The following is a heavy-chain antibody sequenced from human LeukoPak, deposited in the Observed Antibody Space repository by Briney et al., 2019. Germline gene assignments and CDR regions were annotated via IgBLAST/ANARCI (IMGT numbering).Heavy chain of an antibody. V-gene: IGHV3-48*03. J-gene: IGHJ4*02. CDR3: ARGIQPWSPWDY. CDR1: GFTFSSYE. CDR2: ISSSGSTI. D-gene: IGHD5-18*01. Sequence: GGSLRLSCAASGFTFSSYEMNWVRQAPGKGLEWVSYISSSGSTIYYADSVKGRFTISRDNAKNSLYLQMNSLRAEDTAVYYCARGIQPWSPWDYWGQGTLVTVSS.